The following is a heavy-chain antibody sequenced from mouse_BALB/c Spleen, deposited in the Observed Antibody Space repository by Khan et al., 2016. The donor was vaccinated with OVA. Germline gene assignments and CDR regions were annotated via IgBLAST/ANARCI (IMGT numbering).Heavy chain of an antibody. J-gene: IGHJ2*01. D-gene: IGHD2-1*01. CDR3: ARRYGNYGYFDY. V-gene: IGHV3-2*02. CDR2: ISYNGGT. CDR1: GYSITSDYA. Sequence: VQLKESGPGLVKPSQSLSLTCTVTGYSITSDYAWNWIRQFPGNKLEWMGYISYNGGTSYNPSLKSRISITRDTSKNQFFLQLNSVTTEDTATYYCARRYGNYGYFDYWGQGTTLTVAS.